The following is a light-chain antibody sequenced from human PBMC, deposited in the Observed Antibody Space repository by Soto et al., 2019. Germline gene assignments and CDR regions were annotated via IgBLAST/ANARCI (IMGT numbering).Light chain of an antibody. Sequence: EIVMTQSPATLSVATGERATLSCRASQSVSSNLAWYQQKPGQAPRLLIYGASTRATGIPARFSGSGSGTEFTLTISSLQSVDFAVYYCQQYNEWPPLTFGGGTKVEI. CDR3: QQYNEWPPLT. V-gene: IGKV3-15*01. CDR1: QSVSSN. J-gene: IGKJ4*01. CDR2: GAS.